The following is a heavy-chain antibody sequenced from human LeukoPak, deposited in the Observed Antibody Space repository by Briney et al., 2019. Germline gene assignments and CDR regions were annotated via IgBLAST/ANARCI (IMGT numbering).Heavy chain of an antibody. Sequence: SVKVSCKASGGTFSSYAISWVRQAPGQGLEWMGRIIPILGIANYAQKFQGRVTITADKSTGTAYMELSSLRSEDTAVYYCASLTTVTYRDYWGQGTLVTVSS. V-gene: IGHV1-69*04. J-gene: IGHJ4*02. CDR1: GGTFSSYA. CDR3: ASLTTVTYRDY. CDR2: IIPILGIA. D-gene: IGHD4-17*01.